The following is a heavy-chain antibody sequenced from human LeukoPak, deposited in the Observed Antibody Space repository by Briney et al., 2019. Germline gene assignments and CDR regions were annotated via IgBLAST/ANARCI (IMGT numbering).Heavy chain of an antibody. CDR2: ISSGSSYI. D-gene: IGHD4-17*01. CDR1: GFTFSSYS. J-gene: IGHJ6*02. CDR3: ATATVTTYYYYGMDV. Sequence: GGSLRLSCAASGFTFSSYSMNWVRQAPGKGLEWVSSISSGSSYIYYADSVKGRFTIYRDNAKNSLYMQMNSLRAAETAVYYCATATVTTYYYYGMDVWGQGTTVTASS. V-gene: IGHV3-21*01.